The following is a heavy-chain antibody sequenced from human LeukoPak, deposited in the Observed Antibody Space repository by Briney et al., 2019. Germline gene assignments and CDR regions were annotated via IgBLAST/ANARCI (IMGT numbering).Heavy chain of an antibody. CDR1: GFTFNKYW. V-gene: IGHV3-7*01. Sequence: GGSLRLSCAASGFTFNKYWMTWVRQAPGKGLEWVATIKTDGSQKYYVDSVKGRFSISRDNAKNSLYLQMNSLRAEDTAVYYCARASLGSYYFNFDYWGQGTLVTVSS. D-gene: IGHD1-26*01. CDR2: IKTDGSQK. CDR3: ARASLGSYYFNFDY. J-gene: IGHJ4*02.